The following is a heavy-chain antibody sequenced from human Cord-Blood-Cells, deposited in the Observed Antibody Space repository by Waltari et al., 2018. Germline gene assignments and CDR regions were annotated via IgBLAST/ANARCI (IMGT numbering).Heavy chain of an antibody. V-gene: IGHV3-74*01. CDR3: ARALIPAGYYCYYGMDV. CDR1: GFTFSSYW. Sequence: EVQLVESGGGLVQPGGSLRLSCAASGFTFSSYWMHWVRQAPGKGLVWVSRINSDGSSTSDADSVKGRFTISRDNAKNTLYLQMNSLGAEDTAVYYCARALIPAGYYCYYGMDVWGQGTTVTVSS. CDR2: INSDGSST. D-gene: IGHD3-16*01. J-gene: IGHJ6*02.